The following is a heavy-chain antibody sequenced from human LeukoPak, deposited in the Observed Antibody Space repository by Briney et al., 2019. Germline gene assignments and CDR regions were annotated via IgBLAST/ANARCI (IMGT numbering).Heavy chain of an antibody. J-gene: IGHJ4*02. CDR2: ISGSGGST. D-gene: IGHD2-2*02. CDR3: AKEGGYCSSTSCYTVPFYFDY. CDR1: GFTFSSYA. Sequence: GGSLRLSCAASGFTFSSYAMSWVRQAPGKGLEWVSAISGSGGSTYYADSVKGQFTISRDNSKNTLYLQMNSLRAEDTAVYYCAKEGGYCSSTSCYTVPFYFDYWGQGTLVTVSS. V-gene: IGHV3-23*01.